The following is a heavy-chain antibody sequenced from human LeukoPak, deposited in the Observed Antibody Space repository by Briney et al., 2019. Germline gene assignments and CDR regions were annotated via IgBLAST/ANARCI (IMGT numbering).Heavy chain of an antibody. CDR3: ARRRYGNEDY. Sequence: PSETLSLTCTVSGGSISTYYWSWIRQPPGKGLEWIGYVYYTGNTNYNPSLNSRVTMSVDTSKSQFSLKLNSVTAADTAVYYCARRRYGNEDYWGQGTLVTVSS. CDR1: GGSISTYY. CDR2: VYYTGNT. D-gene: IGHD3-16*01. V-gene: IGHV4-59*08. J-gene: IGHJ4*02.